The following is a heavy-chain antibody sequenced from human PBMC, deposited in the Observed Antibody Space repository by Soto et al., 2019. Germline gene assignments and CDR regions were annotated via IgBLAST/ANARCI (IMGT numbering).Heavy chain of an antibody. J-gene: IGHJ4*02. CDR1: GGSFSGYY. D-gene: IGHD6-6*01. CDR3: ATSLKQLVHDY. Sequence: SETLSLTCAVYGGSFSGYYWSWIRQPPGKGLEWIGEINHSGSTNYNPSLKSRVTISVDTSKNQFSLKLSSVTAADTAVYYCATSLKQLVHDYWGQGTLVTVSS. V-gene: IGHV4-34*01. CDR2: INHSGST.